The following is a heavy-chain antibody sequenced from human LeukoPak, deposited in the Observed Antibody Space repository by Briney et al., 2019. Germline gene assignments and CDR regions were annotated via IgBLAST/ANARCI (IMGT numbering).Heavy chain of an antibody. D-gene: IGHD2-2*02. CDR1: GFTFNRCW. CDR2: IKEDGNEK. V-gene: IGHV3-7*01. J-gene: IGHJ4*02. Sequence: PGGSLRLSCAASGFTFNRCWMSWVRQAPGKGLEWVANIKEDGNEKYYVESVKGRFNLSRDNANSSLSLQMNSLRAEDTAVYYCARAQSIVVVPAAIPSDYWGQGTLVVVSS. CDR3: ARAQSIVVVPAAIPSDY.